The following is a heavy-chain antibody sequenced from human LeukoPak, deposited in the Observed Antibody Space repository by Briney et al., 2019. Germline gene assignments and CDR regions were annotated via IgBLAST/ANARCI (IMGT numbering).Heavy chain of an antibody. J-gene: IGHJ4*02. CDR1: GFTFSSYG. CDR3: AKEFSGYLASFEY. CDR2: TSFDGSYK. Sequence: GGSLRLSCAASGFTFSSYGMHWVRQAPGKGLEWVAMTSFDGSYKNYADSVKGRFTISRDNSRNRLYLQMNSLRAEDTAVYYCAKEFSGYLASFEYWGQGTLVTVSS. V-gene: IGHV3-30*18. D-gene: IGHD3-22*01.